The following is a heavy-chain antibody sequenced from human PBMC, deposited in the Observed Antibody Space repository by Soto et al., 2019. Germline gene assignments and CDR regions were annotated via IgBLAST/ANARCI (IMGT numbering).Heavy chain of an antibody. D-gene: IGHD5-18*01. CDR2: INPNSGGT. J-gene: IGHJ4*02. Sequence: ASVKVSCKASGYTFTGYYIQWVRQAPGQGLEWMGWINPNSGGTNYAQKFQGRVTISIDTSKNQVSLKVNSVTAADTAVYYCARDHPHSYGVYYFDYWGQGTPVTVSS. CDR1: GYTFTGYY. V-gene: IGHV1-2*02. CDR3: ARDHPHSYGVYYFDY.